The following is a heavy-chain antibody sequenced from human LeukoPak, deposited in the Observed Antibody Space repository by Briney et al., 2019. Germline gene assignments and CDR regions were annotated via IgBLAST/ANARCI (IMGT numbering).Heavy chain of an antibody. J-gene: IGHJ5*02. CDR1: GYTFSTYG. V-gene: IGHV1-18*01. D-gene: IGHD2-2*01. Sequence: ASVKVSCKASGYTFSTYGISWVRQAPGHGLEWMGWISAYNGKTNYTQEFQGRVTMTTDTSTSTAYMELRSLRSDDTAVYYCARGLGYCSSTSCYYWFDPWGQGTLVTVSS. CDR2: ISAYNGKT. CDR3: ARGLGYCSSTSCYYWFDP.